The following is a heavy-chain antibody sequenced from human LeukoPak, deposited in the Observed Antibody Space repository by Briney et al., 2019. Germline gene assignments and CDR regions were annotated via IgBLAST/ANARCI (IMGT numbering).Heavy chain of an antibody. V-gene: IGHV3-74*01. CDR3: AIKRAVTTDFDY. CDR1: GLTFSSYW. Sequence: GGSLRLSCAASGLTFSSYWMHWVRQAPGKGLVWVSRINSDGSSTSYADSVKGRFTISRDSAKNTLYLQMNSLRAEDTAVYYCAIKRAVTTDFDYWGQGTLVTVSS. D-gene: IGHD4-17*01. CDR2: INSDGSST. J-gene: IGHJ4*02.